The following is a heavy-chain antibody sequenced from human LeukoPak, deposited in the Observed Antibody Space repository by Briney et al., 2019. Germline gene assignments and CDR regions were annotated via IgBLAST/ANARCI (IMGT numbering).Heavy chain of an antibody. Sequence: ASETLSLTCAVYGGSFSGYYWSWIRQPPGKGLEWIGEINHSGSTNYNPSLKSRVTISVDTSKNQFSLKLSSVTAADTAVHYCARDLTGTTHWFDPWGQGTLVTVSS. CDR2: INHSGST. CDR3: ARDLTGTTHWFDP. D-gene: IGHD1-7*01. CDR1: GGSFSGYY. J-gene: IGHJ5*02. V-gene: IGHV4-34*01.